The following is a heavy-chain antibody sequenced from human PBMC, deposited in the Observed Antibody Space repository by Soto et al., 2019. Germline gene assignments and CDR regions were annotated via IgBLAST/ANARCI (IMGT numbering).Heavy chain of an antibody. V-gene: IGHV4-30-2*01. J-gene: IGHJ3*01. CDR1: GGSISSGGYS. Sequence: QLQLQEAGAGLVKPSQTLSLTCAVSGGSISSGGYSWTWIRQPPGKCLEWIRYIYHSGNTYYNPSLKSRVTISGDRSKNQFTLNMSSETAAYTAVYYCASNAAADDALDVWGQGTMVNVSS. CDR2: IYHSGNT. CDR3: ASNAAADDALDV. D-gene: IGHD2-2*01.